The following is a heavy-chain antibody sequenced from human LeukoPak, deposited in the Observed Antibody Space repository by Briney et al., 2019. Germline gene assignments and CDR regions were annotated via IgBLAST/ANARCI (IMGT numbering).Heavy chain of an antibody. CDR2: ISYDGSNK. V-gene: IGHV3-30*18. Sequence: GGSLRLSCAASGFTFSSYGMHWVRQAPGKGLEWVAVISYDGSNKYYADSVKGRFTISRDNSKNTLYLQMSSLRAEDTAVYYCAKDPSYPSSGYYLDYWGQGTLVTVSS. D-gene: IGHD3-22*01. CDR3: AKDPSYPSSGYYLDY. J-gene: IGHJ4*02. CDR1: GFTFSSYG.